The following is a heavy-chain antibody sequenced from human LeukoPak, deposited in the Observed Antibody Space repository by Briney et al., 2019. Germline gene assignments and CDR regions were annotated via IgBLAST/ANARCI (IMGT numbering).Heavy chain of an antibody. Sequence: GGSLRLSCTASGFTFSSYWMSWVRQAPGKGLEWVAYIKQDGSEKYYVDSEKGRFTISRDNAKNSLYLQMNSLRAEDTAVYYCARDYYDSSGYQYYFDYWGQGTLVTVSS. CDR2: IKQDGSEK. D-gene: IGHD3-22*01. CDR3: ARDYYDSSGYQYYFDY. V-gene: IGHV3-7*01. CDR1: GFTFSSYW. J-gene: IGHJ4*02.